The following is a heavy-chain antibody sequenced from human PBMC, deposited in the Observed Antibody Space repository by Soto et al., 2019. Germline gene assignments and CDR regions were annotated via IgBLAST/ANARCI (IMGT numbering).Heavy chain of an antibody. CDR1: VYTLTELS. J-gene: IGHJ4*02. Sequence: ASVKVSCKVSVYTLTELSMHWVRQAPGKGLEWMGGFDPEDGETIYAQKFQGRVTMTEDTSTDTAYMELSSLRSEDTAVYYCATRPNYYGSGSYRGLFDYWGQGTLVTVSS. V-gene: IGHV1-24*01. CDR3: ATRPNYYGSGSYRGLFDY. CDR2: FDPEDGET. D-gene: IGHD3-10*01.